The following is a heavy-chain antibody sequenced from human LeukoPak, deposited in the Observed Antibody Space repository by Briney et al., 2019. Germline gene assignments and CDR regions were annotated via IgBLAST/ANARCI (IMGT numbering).Heavy chain of an antibody. J-gene: IGHJ4*02. CDR2: IKQDGSEK. Sequence: GGSLRLSCAASRFTFTTYWMSWVRQAPRKGLEWVANIKQDGSEKYYVDSVKGRFTISRDNAKNSLYLQMNSLRAEDTAVYFCARDLCSGGSCYSYFDYWGQGTLVTVSS. CDR1: RFTFTTYW. V-gene: IGHV3-7*05. D-gene: IGHD2-15*01. CDR3: ARDLCSGGSCYSYFDY.